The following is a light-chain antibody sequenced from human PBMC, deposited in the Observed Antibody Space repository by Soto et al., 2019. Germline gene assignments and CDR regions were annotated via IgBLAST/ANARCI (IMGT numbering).Light chain of an antibody. CDR2: GNS. J-gene: IGLJ3*02. CDR3: QSYDSSLSGSWV. CDR1: GSNIGAGYD. V-gene: IGLV1-40*01. Sequence: QSVLTQPPSVSGAPGQRVTISCTESGSNIGAGYDVQWYQQLPGTAPKLLIYGNSNRPSGVPDRFSGSKSGTSASLAITGLQAEDEADYYCQSYDSSLSGSWVFGGGTKLTVL.